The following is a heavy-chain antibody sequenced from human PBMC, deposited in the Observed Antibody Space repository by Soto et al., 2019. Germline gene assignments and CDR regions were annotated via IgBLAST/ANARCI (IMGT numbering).Heavy chain of an antibody. V-gene: IGHV4-61*01. CDR1: DYSINSDSNL. Sequence: PSETLSLTCTVSDYSINSDSNLWGWIRQPPGKGLEWIGYIYFRGTTNYNPSLKSRVTMSADTSKNQFSLKLNSVTAADTAVYYCARVVAGSIDYWGQGTLVTVSS. J-gene: IGHJ4*02. D-gene: IGHD6-19*01. CDR3: ARVVAGSIDY. CDR2: IYFRGTT.